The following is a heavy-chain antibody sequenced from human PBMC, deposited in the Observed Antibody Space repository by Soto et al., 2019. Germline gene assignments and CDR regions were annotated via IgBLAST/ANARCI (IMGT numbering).Heavy chain of an antibody. D-gene: IGHD3-22*01. CDR1: GYTFTSYG. CDR2: ISAYNGNT. CDR3: ARFMTYYYDSSGYYASD. Sequence: QVQLVQSGAEVKKPGASVKVSCKASGYTFTSYGISWVRQAPGQGLEWMGWISAYNGNTNYAQKLQGRVTMTTDTSTSTAYRELRSLRSDDTALYYCARFMTYYYDSSGYYASDWGQGTLVTVSS. V-gene: IGHV1-18*01. J-gene: IGHJ1*01.